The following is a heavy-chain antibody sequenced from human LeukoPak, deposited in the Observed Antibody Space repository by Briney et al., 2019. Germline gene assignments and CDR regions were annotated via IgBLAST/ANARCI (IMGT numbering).Heavy chain of an antibody. Sequence: GASVKVSCKASGYTFTGYYMHWVRQAPGQGLEWMGWINPNSGGTNYAQKLQGRVTMTTDTSTSTAYMELRSLRSDDTAVYYCARGPDIVVVPAYYYMDVWGKGTTVTISS. D-gene: IGHD2-2*01. J-gene: IGHJ6*03. CDR2: INPNSGGT. CDR3: ARGPDIVVVPAYYYMDV. CDR1: GYTFTGYY. V-gene: IGHV1-2*02.